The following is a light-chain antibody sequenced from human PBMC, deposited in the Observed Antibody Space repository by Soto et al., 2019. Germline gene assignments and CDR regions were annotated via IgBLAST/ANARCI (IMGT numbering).Light chain of an antibody. CDR3: QQYNNWHPWT. CDR1: EGVSSN. J-gene: IGKJ1*01. Sequence: EIVMTQSPATLSVSPGERATLSCRASEGVSSNLAWYQQKPAQAPRLLIYAASTRATGIPARFSGSGSGTEFTLTISSLQSEDFAVYYCQQYNNWHPWTFGQGTKVEIK. CDR2: AAS. V-gene: IGKV3-15*01.